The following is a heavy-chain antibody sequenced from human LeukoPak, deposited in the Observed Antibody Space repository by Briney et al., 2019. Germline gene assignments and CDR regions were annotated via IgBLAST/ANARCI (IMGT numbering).Heavy chain of an antibody. CDR2: IIPIFGTA. J-gene: IGHJ5*02. CDR3: ARGAGYSSSWYDEDRDNWFDP. V-gene: IGHV1-69*06. Sequence: SVKVSCKASGGTFSSYAISWVRQAPGQGLEWMGGIIPIFGTANYAQKFQGRVTITADTSTSTAYMELRSLRSDDTAVYYCARGAGYSSSWYDEDRDNWFDPWGQGTLVTVSS. D-gene: IGHD6-13*01. CDR1: GGTFSSYA.